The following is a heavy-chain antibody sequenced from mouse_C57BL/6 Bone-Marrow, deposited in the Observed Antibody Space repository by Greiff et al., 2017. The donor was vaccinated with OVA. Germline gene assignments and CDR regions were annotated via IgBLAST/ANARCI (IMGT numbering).Heavy chain of an antibody. D-gene: IGHD1-1*01. V-gene: IGHV5-15*01. Sequence: EVNVVESGGGLVQPGGSLKLSCAASGFTFSDYGMAWVRQAPRKGPEWVAFISNLAYSIYYADPVTGRFTISRENAKNTLYLEMSSLRSEDTAMYYCARVLPPYYFDYWGQGTTLTVSS. CDR3: ARVLPPYYFDY. CDR2: ISNLAYSI. J-gene: IGHJ2*01. CDR1: GFTFSDYG.